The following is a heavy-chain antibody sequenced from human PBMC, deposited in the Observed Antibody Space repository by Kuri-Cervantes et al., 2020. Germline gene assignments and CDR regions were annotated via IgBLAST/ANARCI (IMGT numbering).Heavy chain of an antibody. CDR1: GYTFTSYG. Sequence: ASVKVSCKASGYTFTSYGISWVRQAPGQGLEWMGWISAYNGNTNYAQKLQGRVTMTTDTSTSTAYMELRSLRSDDTAVYYCARDFEPPSRFLEWLSSDYYGMDVWGQGTTVTVSS. V-gene: IGHV1-18*01. D-gene: IGHD3-3*01. J-gene: IGHJ6*02. CDR3: ARDFEPPSRFLEWLSSDYYGMDV. CDR2: ISAYNGNT.